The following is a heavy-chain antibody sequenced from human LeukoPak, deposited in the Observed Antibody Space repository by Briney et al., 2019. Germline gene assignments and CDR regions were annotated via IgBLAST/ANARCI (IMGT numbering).Heavy chain of an antibody. J-gene: IGHJ6*03. CDR2: IYHSGST. CDR3: ARERRGITGTSPGYYMDV. V-gene: IGHV4-38-2*02. D-gene: IGHD1-7*01. Sequence: SETLSLTCAVSGYSITSDYYWGWIRQPPGKGLEWIGSIYHSGSTYYHPSLRSRVTISVDTSRNQFSLKLSSVTAADTAVYYCARERRGITGTSPGYYMDVWGKGTTVTVSS. CDR1: GYSITSDYY.